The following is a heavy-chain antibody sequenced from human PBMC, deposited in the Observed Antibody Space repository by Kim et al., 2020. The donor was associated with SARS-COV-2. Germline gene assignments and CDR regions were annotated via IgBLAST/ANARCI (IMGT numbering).Heavy chain of an antibody. D-gene: IGHD5-12*01. Sequence: ASVKVSCKASGYTFTSYAMHWVRQAPGQRLEWMGWINAGNGNTKYSQKFQGRVTITRDTSASTAYMELSSLRSEDTAVYYCARPRYSGYDTNDAFDIWGQGTMVTVSS. CDR1: GYTFTSYA. J-gene: IGHJ3*02. CDR2: INAGNGNT. V-gene: IGHV1-3*01. CDR3: ARPRYSGYDTNDAFDI.